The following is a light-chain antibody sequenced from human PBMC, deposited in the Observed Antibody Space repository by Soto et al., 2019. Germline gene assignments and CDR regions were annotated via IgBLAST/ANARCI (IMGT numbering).Light chain of an antibody. V-gene: IGKV1-39*01. J-gene: IGKJ3*01. CDR3: HQTYSAFS. CDR2: AAS. Sequence: DTPMTQSPASVSACERDRVTLTCRASQSISSYLNWYQKKPGKAPEVLIYAASYLQTGVPSRFSGRGSGTDFTLTIDSLQPEDIATYYCHQTYSAFSFGPGTKVDIK. CDR1: QSISSY.